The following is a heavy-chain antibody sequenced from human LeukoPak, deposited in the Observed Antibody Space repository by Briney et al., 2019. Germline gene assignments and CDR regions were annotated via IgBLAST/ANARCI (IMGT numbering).Heavy chain of an antibody. CDR3: AKEGCSSTSCSFFDY. Sequence: GGSLRLSCAASGFTFSNAWMSWVRQAPGKGLEWVSSISSSSSYIYYADSVKGRFTISRDNPKNTLDLQMNSLRPEDTAVYYCAKEGCSSTSCSFFDYWGQGTLVTVSS. J-gene: IGHJ4*02. V-gene: IGHV3-21*01. CDR2: ISSSSSYI. D-gene: IGHD2-2*01. CDR1: GFTFSNAW.